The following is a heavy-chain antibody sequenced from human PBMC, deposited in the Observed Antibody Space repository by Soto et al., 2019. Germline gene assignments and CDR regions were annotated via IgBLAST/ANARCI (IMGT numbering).Heavy chain of an antibody. J-gene: IGHJ6*02. V-gene: IGHV5-10-1*01. CDR3: ARQYFDWQYGMDV. Sequence: PGASLKISCKGSGYSFTSYWISWVRQMPGKGLEWMGRIDPSDSYTNYSPSFQGHVTISADKSISTAYLQWSSLKTSDTAMYYCARQYFDWQYGMDVWGQGTTVTVSS. D-gene: IGHD3-9*01. CDR2: IDPSDSYT. CDR1: GYSFTSYW.